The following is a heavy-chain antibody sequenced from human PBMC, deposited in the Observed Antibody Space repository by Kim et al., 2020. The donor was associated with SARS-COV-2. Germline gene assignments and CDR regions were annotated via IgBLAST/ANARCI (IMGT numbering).Heavy chain of an antibody. Sequence: ASVKVSCKASGYTFTSYGISWVRQAPGQGLEWMGWISAYNGNTNYAQKLQGRVTMTTDTSTSTAYMELRSLRSDDTAVYYCARVSDNWNDGGPNWFDPWGQGTLVTVSS. J-gene: IGHJ5*02. CDR3: ARVSDNWNDGGPNWFDP. CDR2: ISAYNGNT. V-gene: IGHV1-18*01. D-gene: IGHD1-20*01. CDR1: GYTFTSYG.